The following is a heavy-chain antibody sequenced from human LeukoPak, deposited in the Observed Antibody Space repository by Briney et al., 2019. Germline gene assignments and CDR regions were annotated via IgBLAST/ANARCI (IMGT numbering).Heavy chain of an antibody. Sequence: TSETLSLTCTVSGGSISSTNNYWGWIRQPPGKGLEWIGSIYYTGGTYYNPSLRSRVTISVDTSKNQFSLKLRSVTAADTAMYYCARDFGLAVAGDFDYWGQGTLVTVSS. CDR1: GGSISSTNNY. CDR2: IYYTGGT. CDR3: ARDFGLAVAGDFDY. V-gene: IGHV4-39*07. D-gene: IGHD6-19*01. J-gene: IGHJ4*02.